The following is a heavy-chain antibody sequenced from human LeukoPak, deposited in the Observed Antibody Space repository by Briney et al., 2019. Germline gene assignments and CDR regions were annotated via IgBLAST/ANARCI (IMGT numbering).Heavy chain of an antibody. CDR2: IYYSGST. D-gene: IGHD4-23*01. V-gene: IGHV4-39*01. J-gene: IGHJ5*02. CDR1: GGSISSNNYY. Sequence: SETLSLTCTASGGSISSNNYYWGWIRQPPGKGLEWLGSIYYSGSTYYNPSLKSRVTISVDTSKNQFSLKLSSVTAADTAVYYCARSNSYVNWFDPWGQGTLVTVSS. CDR3: ARSNSYVNWFDP.